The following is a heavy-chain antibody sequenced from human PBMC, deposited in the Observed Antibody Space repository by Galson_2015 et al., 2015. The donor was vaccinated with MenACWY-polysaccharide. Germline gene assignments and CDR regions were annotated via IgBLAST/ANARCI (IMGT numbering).Heavy chain of an antibody. CDR3: ARDDCYRIPCSGMDV. D-gene: IGHD2-21*01. J-gene: IGHJ6*02. V-gene: IGHV3-30-3*01. CDR1: GFTFGSYA. Sequence: SLRLSCAASGFTFGSYAIHWVRQAPGKGLEWVAVISYDGINKYYADSVKGRFTISRDNSKYTVYLQMNSLRADDTTVYYCARDDCYRIPCSGMDVWGQGTTVTVSS. CDR2: ISYDGINK.